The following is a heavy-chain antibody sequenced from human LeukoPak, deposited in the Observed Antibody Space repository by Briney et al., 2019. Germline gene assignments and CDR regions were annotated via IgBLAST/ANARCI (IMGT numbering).Heavy chain of an antibody. D-gene: IGHD2-8*02. CDR3: ARARSRASTWYWDH. CDR1: GYTFTDYG. CDR2: ISTLYGNK. J-gene: IGHJ4*02. V-gene: IGHV1-18*01. Sequence: ASVKVSCKASGYTFTDYGINWVRQAPGQGPEWIGWISTLYGNKSFAQKFQGRVTMTSDTSTSTAYLELASLTSDDSAIYYCARARSRASTWYWDHWGQGTLVTVS.